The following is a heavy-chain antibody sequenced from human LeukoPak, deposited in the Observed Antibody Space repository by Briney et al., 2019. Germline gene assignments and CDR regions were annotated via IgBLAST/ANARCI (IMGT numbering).Heavy chain of an antibody. CDR3: ARVGTGTRSFDY. CDR2: ISAYNGYT. V-gene: IGHV1-18*01. J-gene: IGHJ4*02. Sequence: ASVTVFCKTSGYTFTTYDINWVRQAPGQGLEWMGRISAYNGYTNYGQKFQGRVTMTTDTSTNTAYMELRSLRSDDTAVYYCARVGTGTRSFDYWGRGTLVTVSS. D-gene: IGHD1/OR15-1a*01. CDR1: GYTFTTYD.